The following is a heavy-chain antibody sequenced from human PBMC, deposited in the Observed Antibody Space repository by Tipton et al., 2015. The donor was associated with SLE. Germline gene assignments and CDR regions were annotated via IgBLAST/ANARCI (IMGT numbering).Heavy chain of an antibody. CDR1: GFTFSTYA. J-gene: IGHJ4*02. CDR2: ISYDGSNK. V-gene: IGHV3-30*04. D-gene: IGHD3-22*01. CDR3: ARAGYDATGYFMNYFDY. Sequence: SLRLSCAASGFTFSTYAMHWVRQAPGKGLEWVALISYDGSNKYRADSVKGRFTISRDNSKNTLYLQMTSLRAEDTAVYYCARAGYDATGYFMNYFDYWGQGALVTVSS.